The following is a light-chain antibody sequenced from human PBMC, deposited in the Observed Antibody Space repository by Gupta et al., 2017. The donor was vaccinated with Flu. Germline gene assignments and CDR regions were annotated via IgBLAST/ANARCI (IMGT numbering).Light chain of an antibody. CDR1: SSEVGGYKY. CDR3: SSYTNTNNIVV. V-gene: IGLV2-14*01. Sequence: QSALTQPASVSGSPGQSLTISCTGTSSEVGGYKYFSWYQPHPGKGPKLMIFEGSNRPAGVSNRFSGSKSATTASLTTSGLQAEDAAYYYCSSYTNTNNIVVFCGGTKLTVL. CDR2: EGS. J-gene: IGLJ2*01.